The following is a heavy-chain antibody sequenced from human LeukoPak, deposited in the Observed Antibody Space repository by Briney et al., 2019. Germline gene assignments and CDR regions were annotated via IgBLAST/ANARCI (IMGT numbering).Heavy chain of an antibody. J-gene: IGHJ4*02. CDR3: ARHEIAVAGTEYYFDY. Sequence: SETLSLTCTVSGGSISSYYWSWIRQPPGKGLEWIGYIYYSGSTNCNPSLKSRVTISVDTSKNQFSLKLSSVTAADTAVYYCARHEIAVAGTEYYFDYWGQGTLVTVSS. V-gene: IGHV4-59*08. CDR2: IYYSGST. CDR1: GGSISSYY. D-gene: IGHD6-19*01.